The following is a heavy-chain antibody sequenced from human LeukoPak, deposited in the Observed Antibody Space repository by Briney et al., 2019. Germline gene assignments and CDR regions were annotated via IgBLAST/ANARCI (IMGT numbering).Heavy chain of an antibody. V-gene: IGHV3-30*04. CDR1: GFTFSNYA. D-gene: IGHD2-2*01. CDR3: ARESTGWYFDL. CDR2: TSFDGSNE. Sequence: SGGSLRLSCATSGFTFSNYAVHWVRQAPGKGLEWVGITSFDGSNEYYADSVKGRFTISRDNSKNTLYLQMNSLRTDDTALYYCARESTGWYFDLWGRSTLVTVSS. J-gene: IGHJ2*01.